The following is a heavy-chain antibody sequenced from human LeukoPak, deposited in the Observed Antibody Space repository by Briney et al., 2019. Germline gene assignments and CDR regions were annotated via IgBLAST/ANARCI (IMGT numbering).Heavy chain of an antibody. CDR2: INASGVT. CDR1: GGSISSYY. Sequence: SETLSLTCTVSGGSISSYYWSWVRQPAGKGLEWIGHINASGVTKSNPSPKSRVTMSIDTSTNQFSLKVSSVTAADSAVYYCAREGATPASYYYAMDVWGLGTTVTVSS. V-gene: IGHV4-4*07. D-gene: IGHD4/OR15-4a*01. J-gene: IGHJ6*02. CDR3: AREGATPASYYYAMDV.